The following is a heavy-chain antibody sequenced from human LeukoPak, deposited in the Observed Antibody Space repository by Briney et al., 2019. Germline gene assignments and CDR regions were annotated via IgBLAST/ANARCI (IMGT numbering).Heavy chain of an antibody. CDR3: ARGGDYTKGDAFDI. CDR2: MNPNSGNT. J-gene: IGHJ3*02. Sequence: ASVKVSCKASGGIFSSSALNWVRQAPGQGLEWMGWMNPNSGNTGYAQKFQGRVTITRNTSISTAYMELSSLRSEDTAVYYCARGGDYTKGDAFDIWGQGTMVTVSS. CDR1: GGIFSSSA. D-gene: IGHD3-10*01. V-gene: IGHV1-8*03.